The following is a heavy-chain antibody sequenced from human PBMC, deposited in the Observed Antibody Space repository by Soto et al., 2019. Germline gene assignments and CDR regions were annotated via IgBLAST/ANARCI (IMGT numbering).Heavy chain of an antibody. D-gene: IGHD1-26*01. J-gene: IGHJ4*02. CDR3: AKVVYSGSYYGIDY. CDR1: GFTFSSYA. Sequence: QVPLVESGGGVVQPGRSLRLSCAASGFTFSSYAMHWVRQAPGKGLEWVALISYEGSKKYYADSVKGRLTISRDNSKNTLSLQMDSLRAEDTAVYYCAKVVYSGSYYGIDYWGQGTLVTVSS. V-gene: IGHV3-30*18. CDR2: ISYEGSKK.